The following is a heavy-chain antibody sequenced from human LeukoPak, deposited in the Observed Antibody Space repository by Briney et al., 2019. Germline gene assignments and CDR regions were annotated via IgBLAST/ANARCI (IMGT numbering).Heavy chain of an antibody. D-gene: IGHD5-18*01. J-gene: IGHJ4*02. Sequence: ASVKVSCKASGYTFTSYAMYWVRQAPGQGLEWMGWINAGNGNTKYSQKFQGRVTITRDTSASTAYMELSSLRSEDTAVYYCARTDGYSYGSEGYYFDYWGQGTLVTVSS. CDR2: INAGNGNT. CDR3: ARTDGYSYGSEGYYFDY. V-gene: IGHV1-3*01. CDR1: GYTFTSYA.